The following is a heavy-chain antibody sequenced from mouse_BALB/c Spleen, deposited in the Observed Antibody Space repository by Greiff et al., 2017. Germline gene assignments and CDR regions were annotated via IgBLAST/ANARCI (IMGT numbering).Heavy chain of an antibody. CDR3: ARPLYGSSGRAWFAY. CDR1: GFTFTDYY. D-gene: IGHD1-1*01. V-gene: IGHV7-3*02. CDR2: IRNKANGYTT. Sequence: EVQGVESGGGLVQPGGSLRLSCATSGFTFTDYYMSWVRQPPGKALEWLGFIRNKANGYTTEYSASVKGRFTISRDNSQSILYLQMNTLRAEDSATYYCARPLYGSSGRAWFAYWGQGTLVTVSA. J-gene: IGHJ3*01.